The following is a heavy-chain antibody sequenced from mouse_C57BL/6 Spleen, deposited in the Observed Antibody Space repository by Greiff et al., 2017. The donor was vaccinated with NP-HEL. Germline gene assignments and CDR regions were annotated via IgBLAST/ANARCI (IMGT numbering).Heavy chain of an antibody. J-gene: IGHJ2*01. D-gene: IGHD1-1*01. V-gene: IGHV1-18*01. CDR2: INPNNGGT. Sequence: EVKLQQSGPELVKPGASVKIPCKASGYTFTDYNMDWVKQSHGKSLEWIGDINPNNGGTIYNQKFKGKATLTVDKSSSTAYMELRSLTSEDTAVYYCARSHYYGSRYYFDYWGQGTTLTVSS. CDR1: GYTFTDYN. CDR3: ARSHYYGSRYYFDY.